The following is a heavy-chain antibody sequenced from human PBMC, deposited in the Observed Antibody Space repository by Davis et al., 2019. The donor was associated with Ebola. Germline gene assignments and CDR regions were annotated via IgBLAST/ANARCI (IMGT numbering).Heavy chain of an antibody. Sequence: MPSETLSLTCSVAGGSISSGGYYWSWIRQPPGKGLEWVGYIYNSGATYYNPSLKSRVAISVDTFRTQFSLQLSSVTAADTAVYYCARGPMVAPWYYFEYWGQGTLVTVSS. CDR2: IYNSGAT. D-gene: IGHD2-15*01. CDR3: ARGPMVAPWYYFEY. CDR1: GGSISSGGYY. J-gene: IGHJ4*02. V-gene: IGHV4-30-4*08.